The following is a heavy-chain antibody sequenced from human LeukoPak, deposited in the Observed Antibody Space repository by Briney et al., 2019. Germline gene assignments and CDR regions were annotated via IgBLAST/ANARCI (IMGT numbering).Heavy chain of an antibody. CDR1: GGTFSSYA. V-gene: IGHV1-69*06. Sequence: GASVKVSCKASGGTFSSYAISWVRQAPGQGLEWMGGIIPIFGTANYAQKFQGRVTMTEDTSTDTAYMELSSLRSEDTAVYYCAAGTSGYEVVGWFDPWGQGTLVTVSS. CDR2: IIPIFGTA. CDR3: AAGTSGYEVVGWFDP. D-gene: IGHD3-22*01. J-gene: IGHJ5*02.